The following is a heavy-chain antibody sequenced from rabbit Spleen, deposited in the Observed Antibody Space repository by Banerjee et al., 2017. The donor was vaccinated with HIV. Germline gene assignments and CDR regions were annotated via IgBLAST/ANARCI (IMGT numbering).Heavy chain of an antibody. CDR3: ARDDITVTGWHFNL. V-gene: IGHV1S45*01. Sequence: QEQLVESGGGLVKPGASLTLTCKASSFSFSDRDVMCWVRQAPGKGLEWIACINIVTGKSVYASWAKGRFTCSKTSSTTVTLQMPSLTAADTATYFCARDDITVTGWHFNLWGQGTLVTVS. CDR1: SFSFSDRDV. D-gene: IGHD7-1*01. CDR2: INIVTGKS. J-gene: IGHJ4*01.